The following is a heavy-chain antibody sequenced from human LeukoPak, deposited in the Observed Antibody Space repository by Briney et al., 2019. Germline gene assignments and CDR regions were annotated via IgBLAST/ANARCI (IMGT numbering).Heavy chain of an antibody. D-gene: IGHD4-11*01. CDR2: IYHSGSI. V-gene: IGHV4-38-2*01. J-gene: IGHJ5*02. Sequence: PSETLSLTCAVSGYSISSGYYWGWIRQPPGQGLEWLGSIYHSGSIYNNPSLKSRVTMSVDTSKNQFSLKLTSVTAADTAVYYCARAYSNWFDPWGQGTLVTVSS. CDR3: ARAYSNWFDP. CDR1: GYSISSGYY.